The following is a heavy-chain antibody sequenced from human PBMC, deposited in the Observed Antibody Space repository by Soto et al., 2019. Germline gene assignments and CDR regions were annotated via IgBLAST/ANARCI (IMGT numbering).Heavy chain of an antibody. Sequence: GASVKVSCKASGYTFTSYFMHWVRQAPGQGLEWLGIINPNGGRTTYAQKFQGRVTMTRDTSTSTVYMELSSLRSEDTAVYYCAILLCRLRRGDNSFDIWGQATIVTVSS. V-gene: IGHV1-46*01. J-gene: IGHJ3*02. CDR1: GYTFTSYF. D-gene: IGHD4-17*01. CDR2: INPNGGRT. CDR3: AILLCRLRRGDNSFDI.